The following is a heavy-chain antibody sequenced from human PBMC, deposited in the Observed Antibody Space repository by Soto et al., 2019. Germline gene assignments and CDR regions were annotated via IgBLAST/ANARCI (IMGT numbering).Heavy chain of an antibody. CDR3: ARGYRQSGYSSSWVFDY. V-gene: IGHV4-31*03. CDR2: LYSGGST. CDR1: GGSINSGGYY. D-gene: IGHD6-13*01. J-gene: IGHJ4*02. Sequence: QVQLRESGPGLVKPSQTLSLTCTVSGGSINSGGYYWNWIRSPQGKGWGGIGYLYSGGSTYYNPFLRSRVIISADTSENHFSLKLSSVTAADTAVYFCARGYRQSGYSSSWVFDYWGQGTLVNVSS.